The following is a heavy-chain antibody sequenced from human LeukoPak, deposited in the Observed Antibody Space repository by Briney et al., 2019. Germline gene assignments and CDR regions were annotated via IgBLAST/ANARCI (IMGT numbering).Heavy chain of an antibody. J-gene: IGHJ4*02. CDR2: INWNGAST. CDR1: GFTFDDYD. CDR3: ARGYYYDSRFGVY. V-gene: IGHV3-20*04. Sequence: GGSLRLSCAASGFTFDDYDMSWVRQVPGKGLEWVSAINWNGASTGYADSVKGRFTISRDNAKNSLYLQMNSLRAEDTAVYYCARGYYYDSRFGVYWGQGTLVTVSS. D-gene: IGHD3-22*01.